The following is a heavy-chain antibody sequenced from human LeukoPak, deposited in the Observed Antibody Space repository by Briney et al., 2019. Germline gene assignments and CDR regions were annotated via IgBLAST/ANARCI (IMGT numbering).Heavy chain of an antibody. CDR1: GFTFSSYE. CDR3: ARAIVATPADFDY. CDR2: ISSSSSTI. J-gene: IGHJ4*02. Sequence: PGGSLRLSCAASGFTFSSYEMNWVRQAPGKGLEWVSYISSSSSTIYYADSVKGRFTISRDNAKNSLYLQMNSLRAEDTAVYYCARAIVATPADFDYWGQGTLVTVSS. D-gene: IGHD5-12*01. V-gene: IGHV3-48*03.